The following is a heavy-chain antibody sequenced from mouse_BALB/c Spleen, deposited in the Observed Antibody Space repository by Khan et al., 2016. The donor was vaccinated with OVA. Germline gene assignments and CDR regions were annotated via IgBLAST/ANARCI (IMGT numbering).Heavy chain of an antibody. CDR3: ARSNYYGKSLYAMDY. CDR1: GYTFTSYW. D-gene: IGHD1-1*01. J-gene: IGHJ4*01. Sequence: DLVKPGASVTLSCKASGYTFTSYWINWIRQRPGQGLKWIGQIAPGSGSDYSSEMFKGRTTLPVDTSSSTAYIQLSTLSSEDSAVYFCARSNYYGKSLYAMDYGGQGTSVTVSS. V-gene: IGHV1S41*01. CDR2: IAPGSGSD.